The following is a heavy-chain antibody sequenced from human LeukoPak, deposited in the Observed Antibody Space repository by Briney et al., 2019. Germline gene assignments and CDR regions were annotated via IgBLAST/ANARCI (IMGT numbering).Heavy chain of an antibody. V-gene: IGHV4-4*07. CDR1: GGSISNYS. Sequence: PSETLSLTCTVSGGSISNYSWSWIRQPAGKGLEWIGRIYTSGSTNYNPFLKSRVTMSVDTSKNQFSLKLSSVTAADTAMYYCARGTYYDILTGYSPGTFDYWGQGTLVTVSS. CDR3: ARGTYYDILTGYSPGTFDY. D-gene: IGHD3-9*01. CDR2: IYTSGST. J-gene: IGHJ4*02.